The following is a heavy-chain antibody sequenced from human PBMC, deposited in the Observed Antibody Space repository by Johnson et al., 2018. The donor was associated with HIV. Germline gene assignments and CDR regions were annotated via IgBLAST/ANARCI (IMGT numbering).Heavy chain of an antibody. J-gene: IGHJ3*02. CDR1: GFTFTDYY. CDR2: ISSSGSTI. D-gene: IGHD5-12*01. CDR3: ARASNSGYDQAFDI. Sequence: QVQLVESGGGLVKPGGSLRLSCAASGFTFTDYYMNWMRQAPGKGLEWVSHISSSGSTIYYADSVKGRFTISRDNAKKSLYLQMNSLRDEDTAVYYCARASNSGYDQAFDIWGQGTMVTVSS. V-gene: IGHV3-11*04.